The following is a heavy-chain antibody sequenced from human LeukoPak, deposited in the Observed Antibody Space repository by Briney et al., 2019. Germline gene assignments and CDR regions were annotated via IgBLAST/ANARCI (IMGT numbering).Heavy chain of an antibody. CDR2: IGTAGDT. J-gene: IGHJ4*02. CDR3: VKDNPLDY. D-gene: IGHD1-14*01. CDR1: GFTFSSYD. Sequence: GGFLRLSCAASGFTFSSYDMHWVRQATGKGLEWVSAIGTAGDTYYPGSVKGRFTISRDNSKNTLYLHINSLRAEDTAVYYCVKDNPLDYWGQGTLVIVSS. V-gene: IGHV3-13*01.